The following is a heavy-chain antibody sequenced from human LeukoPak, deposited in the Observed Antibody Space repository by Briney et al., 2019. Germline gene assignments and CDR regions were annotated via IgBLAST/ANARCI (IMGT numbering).Heavy chain of an antibody. CDR1: GFTFSSYA. CDR2: ISGSGGST. CDR3: AKDKRGVVTAMRIYFDY. Sequence: GGSLRLSCAASGFTFSSYAMSWVRQAPGKRLEWVSAISGSGGSTYYADSVKGRFTISRDNSKNTLYLQMNSLRAEDTAVYYCAKDKRGVVTAMRIYFDYWGQGTLVTVSS. J-gene: IGHJ4*02. D-gene: IGHD2-21*02. V-gene: IGHV3-23*01.